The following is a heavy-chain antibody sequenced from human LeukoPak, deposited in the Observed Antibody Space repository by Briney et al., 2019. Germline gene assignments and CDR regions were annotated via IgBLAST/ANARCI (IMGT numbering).Heavy chain of an antibody. V-gene: IGHV4-34*01. CDR3: ARARSDLFDY. CDR2: INHSGST. D-gene: IGHD3/OR15-3a*01. CDR1: GGSFSGYY. Sequence: SETLSLTCAVYGGSFSGYYWSWIRQPPGKGLEWIGEINHSGSTNYNPSLKSRVTISVDTSKNQFSLKLSSVTAADTAIYYCARARSDLFDYWGQGTLVTVSS. J-gene: IGHJ4*02.